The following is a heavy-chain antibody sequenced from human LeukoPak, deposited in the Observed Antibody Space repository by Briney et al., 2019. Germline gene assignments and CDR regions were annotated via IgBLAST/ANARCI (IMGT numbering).Heavy chain of an antibody. V-gene: IGHV1-24*01. Sequence: GASVKVSCKVSGYTLTELSMHWVRQAPGKGLEWMGGFDPEDGETIYAQKFQGRVTMTEDTSTDTAYMELSSPRSEDTAVYYCATGLPSLVAARFYYYYYGMDVWGQGTTVTVSS. CDR1: GYTLTELS. D-gene: IGHD2-15*01. CDR2: FDPEDGET. J-gene: IGHJ6*02. CDR3: ATGLPSLVAARFYYYYYGMDV.